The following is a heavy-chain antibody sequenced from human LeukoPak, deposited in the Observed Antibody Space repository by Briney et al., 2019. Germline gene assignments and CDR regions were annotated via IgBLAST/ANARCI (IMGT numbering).Heavy chain of an antibody. D-gene: IGHD1-7*01. V-gene: IGHV3-23*01. CDR3: AKGWVRNSGFDY. J-gene: IGHJ4*02. CDR2: ISGSGGST. CDR1: GFTFSSYA. Sequence: GGSLRLSCAASGFTFSSYAMSWVRQAPGKGLEWVAAISGSGGSTYYADSVKGRFTISRDNSKNTLYLQMNSLRAEDTAVYYCAKGWVRNSGFDYWGQGTLVTVSS.